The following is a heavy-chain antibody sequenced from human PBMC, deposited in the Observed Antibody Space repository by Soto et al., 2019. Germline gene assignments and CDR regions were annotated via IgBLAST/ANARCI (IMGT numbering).Heavy chain of an antibody. CDR3: AGARYSSGWRPFDY. D-gene: IGHD6-25*01. CDR2: IYNTENT. CDR1: GGSISSDPSY. Sequence: QVPLQESGPGLVKPSQTLSLTCTVSGGSISSDPSYWSWIRQHPGKGLEWIGYIYNTENTYYNPSLKSRLSMSIDTSKNQFSLRLSSVTAADTAVYYCAGARYSSGWRPFDYWGQGTLVTVSS. J-gene: IGHJ4*02. V-gene: IGHV4-31*03.